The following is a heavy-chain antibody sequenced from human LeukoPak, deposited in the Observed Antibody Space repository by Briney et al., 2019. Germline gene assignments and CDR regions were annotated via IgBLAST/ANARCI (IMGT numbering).Heavy chain of an antibody. J-gene: IGHJ4*02. CDR3: ARDRESWVATLTYRGLDY. D-gene: IGHD5-24*01. CDR2: ISSSSSYI. CDR1: GFTFSSYS. V-gene: IGHV3-21*01. Sequence: PGGSLRLSCAASGFTFSSYSMNWVRQAPGKGLEWVSSISSSSSYIYYADSVKGRFTISRDNAKNSLYLQMSSLRPEDTAVYYCARDRESWVATLTYRGLDYWGQGTLVIVSS.